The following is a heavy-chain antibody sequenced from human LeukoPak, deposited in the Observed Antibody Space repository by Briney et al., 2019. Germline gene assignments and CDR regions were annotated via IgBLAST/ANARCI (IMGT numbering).Heavy chain of an antibody. V-gene: IGHV3-48*03. Sequence: PGGSLRLSCAASGFTFSSYEMNWVRQAPGKGLEWVSYISSSGGTIYYADSVKGRFTISRDNAKNSLYLQMNSLRAEDTAVYYCATLEAGDSQDYWGQGTLVTVSS. D-gene: IGHD4-17*01. J-gene: IGHJ4*02. CDR3: ATLEAGDSQDY. CDR1: GFTFSSYE. CDR2: ISSSGGTI.